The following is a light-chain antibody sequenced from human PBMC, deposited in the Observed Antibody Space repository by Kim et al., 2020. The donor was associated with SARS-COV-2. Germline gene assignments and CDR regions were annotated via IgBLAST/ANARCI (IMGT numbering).Light chain of an antibody. CDR2: VNSDGSH. V-gene: IGLV4-69*01. CDR1: RGHSSYA. Sequence: ASVKRTCTLSRGHSSYAIEWHQQQPAKGPRYLMKVNSDGSHNKGDGIPDRFSGSSSGAERYLIISSLQSEDEADYYCQTWGTGIRVFGGGTKLTVL. J-gene: IGLJ3*02. CDR3: QTWGTGIRV.